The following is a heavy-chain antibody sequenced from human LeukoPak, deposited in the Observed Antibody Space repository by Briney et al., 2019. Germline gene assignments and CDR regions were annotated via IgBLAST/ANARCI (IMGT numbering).Heavy chain of an antibody. CDR1: GFTFRIHA. Sequence: GGSLSLSCAASGFTFRIHAMSWVRQAPGKGLEWVSTIGSGGDLHYADSVKGRFTVSRDDPQNTLYLQMNSLRAEDAAIYYCAKDATPGNSVYDHFDYWGQGTLVTVSS. V-gene: IGHV3-23*01. CDR3: AKDATPGNSVYDHFDY. CDR2: IGSGGDL. J-gene: IGHJ4*02. D-gene: IGHD5/OR15-5a*01.